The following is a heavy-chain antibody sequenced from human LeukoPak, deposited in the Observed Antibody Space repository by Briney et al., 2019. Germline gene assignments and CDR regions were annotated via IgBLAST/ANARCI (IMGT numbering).Heavy chain of an antibody. Sequence: GGSLRLSCAASGFSFNAYAMHWVRQAPGKGLEWVAFIRKDGNNERYADSVKGRFTISRDNSKNTQYLQMNSLRAEDTAVYYCAREPTYYYGSGSYMDYWGQGTLVTVSS. J-gene: IGHJ4*02. CDR2: IRKDGNNE. CDR3: AREPTYYYGSGSYMDY. D-gene: IGHD3-10*01. CDR1: GFSFNAYA. V-gene: IGHV3-30*02.